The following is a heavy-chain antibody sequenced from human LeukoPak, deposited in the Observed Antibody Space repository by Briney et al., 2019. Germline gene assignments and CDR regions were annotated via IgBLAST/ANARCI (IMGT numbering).Heavy chain of an antibody. V-gene: IGHV3-23*01. CDR2: ISGSGGST. CDR3: AKDQGSGYDYYYYYGMDV. Sequence: GGSLRLSCAASGFTFSSYAMSWVRQAPGKGLEWVSAISGSGGSTYYADSVKGRFTISRDNSKNTLYLQMKSLRAEDTAVYYCAKDQGSGYDYYYYYGMDVWGQGTTVTVSS. CDR1: GFTFSSYA. J-gene: IGHJ6*02. D-gene: IGHD3-10*01.